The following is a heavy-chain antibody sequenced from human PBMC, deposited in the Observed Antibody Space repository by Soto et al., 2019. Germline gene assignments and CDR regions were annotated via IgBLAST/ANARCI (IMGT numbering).Heavy chain of an antibody. V-gene: IGHV4-59*08. CDR2: IYYFGST. J-gene: IGHJ4*02. CDR1: GGSISSYY. D-gene: IGHD3-9*01. Sequence: PSETLSLTCTVSGGSISSYYWSWIRQPPGKGLEWIGYIYYFGSTNYSPSLKSRVTISVDTSKNQFSLKLSSVTAADTAVYYCARHSPDFDWLSQFDYWGQGTLVTVSS. CDR3: ARHSPDFDWLSQFDY.